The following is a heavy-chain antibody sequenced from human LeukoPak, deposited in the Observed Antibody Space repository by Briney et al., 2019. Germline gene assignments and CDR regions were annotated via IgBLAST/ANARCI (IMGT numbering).Heavy chain of an antibody. D-gene: IGHD5-12*01. CDR3: ARAPRRLAGALRGYSGNPPDY. Sequence: SETLSLTCAVHGGSLRANNWNWIRQSPGKGLEYIGEVDSSGRPNYSPSLRTRVTISVDTSKNQFSLRLTSVTGADTAVYYCARAPRRLAGALRGYSGNPPDYWGQGTLVTVSS. CDR1: GGSLRANN. V-gene: IGHV4-34*01. CDR2: VDSSGRP. J-gene: IGHJ4*02.